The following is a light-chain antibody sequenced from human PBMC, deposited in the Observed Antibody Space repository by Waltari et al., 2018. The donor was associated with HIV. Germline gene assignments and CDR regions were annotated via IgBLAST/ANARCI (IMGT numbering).Light chain of an antibody. CDR1: SSDVGNYNF. J-gene: IGLJ2*01. CDR2: EVT. Sequence: QSALTQPASVSGSPGQSITISCTGTSSDVGNYNFVSWYQQHPGKAPKLMIFEVTKRPSGVSNRFSGSKSGNTASLTVSGLQAEDEADYYCSSFAGSRTHVVLGGGTKLTVL. CDR3: SSFAGSRTHVV. V-gene: IGLV2-14*02.